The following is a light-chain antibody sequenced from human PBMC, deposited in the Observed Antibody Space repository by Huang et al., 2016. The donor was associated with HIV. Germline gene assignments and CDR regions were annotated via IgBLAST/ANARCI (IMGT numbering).Light chain of an antibody. CDR1: HDLRKY. CDR2: DSS. V-gene: IGKV1-33*01. Sequence: DIQMTQSPSSLSASVGDRVTITCQASHDLRKYLNWYQQKPGRAPKLLIYDSSNLAGGVPARFSGSGSGTNFTCTISSLHPEDIATYDCQQYDNLYIFGQGTKVEIK. CDR3: QQYDNLYI. J-gene: IGKJ1*01.